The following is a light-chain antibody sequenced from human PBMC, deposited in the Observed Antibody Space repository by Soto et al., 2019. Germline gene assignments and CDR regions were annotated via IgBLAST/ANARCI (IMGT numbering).Light chain of an antibody. V-gene: IGKV1-5*01. CDR1: QKIGSS. CDR3: QLGFT. J-gene: IGKJ2*01. Sequence: DMQMTQSPSTLSASVGDRVTITCRASQKIGSSLAWYQQKPGKAPKLLIYDASSLESGVPSRLSGSGSGTEFTLPISSLQPDDFATNYCQLGFTFGQGTKLEIK. CDR2: DAS.